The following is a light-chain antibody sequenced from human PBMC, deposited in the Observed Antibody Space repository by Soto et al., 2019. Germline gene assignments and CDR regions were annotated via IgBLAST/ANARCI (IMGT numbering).Light chain of an antibody. J-gene: IGLJ1*01. CDR1: SSDVGSYNV. V-gene: IGLV2-23*02. CDR3: CSYAGSYTFLYV. CDR2: ADN. Sequence: QSVLTQPASVSGSPEQSITISCTATSSDVGSYNVVSWYLQYPGKAPKLIIYADNKGPSGVSNRFSGSRSGNTASLTISGLQAEDEADYYCCSYAGSYTFLYVFGTGTKVTV.